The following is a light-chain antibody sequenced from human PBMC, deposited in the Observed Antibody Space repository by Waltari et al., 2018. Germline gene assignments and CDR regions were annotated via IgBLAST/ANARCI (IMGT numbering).Light chain of an antibody. CDR3: QQANGFPLS. CDR1: RDISNW. Sequence: DIQMTQSPSSVSAYVGDRVTITCRASRDISNWLAWYQQKPGKAPKLLIYTASSLQSGVPSRFSGSGSGTDFTLTINRLQPEDFATYYCQQANGFPLSFGGGTKVEIK. CDR2: TAS. V-gene: IGKV1-12*01. J-gene: IGKJ4*01.